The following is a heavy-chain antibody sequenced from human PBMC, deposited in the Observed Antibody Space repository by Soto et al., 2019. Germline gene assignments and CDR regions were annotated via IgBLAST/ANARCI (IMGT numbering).Heavy chain of an antibody. V-gene: IGHV3-48*02. CDR3: VRDARTMVRGLDYYYGMDV. CDR2: ISSSSSTI. D-gene: IGHD3-10*01. CDR1: GFTFISYS. Sequence: GGSLRHSCAASGFTFISYSMNWVRQATGKGLEWVSYISSSSSTIYYADSVKGRFTISRGNAKNSLYLQMNSLRDEDTAVYYCVRDARTMVRGLDYYYGMDVWGQGTTVTVSS. J-gene: IGHJ6*02.